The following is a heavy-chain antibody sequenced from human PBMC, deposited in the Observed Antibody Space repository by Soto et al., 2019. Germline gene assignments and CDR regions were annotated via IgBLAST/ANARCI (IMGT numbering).Heavy chain of an antibody. V-gene: IGHV3-53*01. Sequence: GGSLRLSCAASGFIVSSNYMGWVRQGPGKGLEWVSLIYSGGSTYYAESVKGRFTISRDNSKNTLYLQMNSLRAEDTAVYYCARASTYGSPWYYGMDVWGQGTTVTVSS. CDR3: ARASTYGSPWYYGMDV. CDR2: IYSGGST. D-gene: IGHD3-10*01. CDR1: GFIVSSNY. J-gene: IGHJ6*02.